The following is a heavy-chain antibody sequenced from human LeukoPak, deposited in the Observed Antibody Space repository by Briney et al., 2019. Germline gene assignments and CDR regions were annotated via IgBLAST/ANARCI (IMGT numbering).Heavy chain of an antibody. CDR2: ISYDGSNK. J-gene: IGHJ6*04. V-gene: IGHV3-30*03. CDR1: GFTFSSYG. CDR3: ARDLEDTAMVDV. D-gene: IGHD5-18*01. Sequence: GGSLRLSCAASGFTFSSYGIHWVRQAPGKGLEWVAVISYDGSNKYYADSVKGRFTISRDNAKNSLYLQVNSLRAEDTAVYYCARDLEDTAMVDVWGKGTTVTVSS.